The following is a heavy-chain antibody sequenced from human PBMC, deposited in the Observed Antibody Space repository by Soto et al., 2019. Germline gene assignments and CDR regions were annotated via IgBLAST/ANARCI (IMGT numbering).Heavy chain of an antibody. V-gene: IGHV4-38-2*01. D-gene: IGHD6-19*01. CDR2: MYHSGIT. Sequence: SETLSLTCAVSGYSIRSGYFWGWIRQPPGKGLEWIGSMYHSGITYYNLSLKSRVTISVDTSKNQFSLKLSSVTAADTAVYYCARRVAVAYYYGMDVWGQGTTVTVSS. J-gene: IGHJ6*02. CDR3: ARRVAVAYYYGMDV. CDR1: GYSIRSGYF.